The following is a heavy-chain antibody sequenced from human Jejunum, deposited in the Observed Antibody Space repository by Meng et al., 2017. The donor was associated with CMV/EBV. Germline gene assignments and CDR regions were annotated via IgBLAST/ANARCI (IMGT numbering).Heavy chain of an antibody. Sequence: VSGGSLTTPNYSWFWIRLPPGKGLEWIGLVEDGGTTRYKPSLVSRVSISVDTSKNQFSLTLNSVTAADTAIYYCARGGWGNWNLEHWGQGKLVTVSS. CDR3: ARGGWGNWNLEH. V-gene: IGHV4-61*01. CDR2: VEDGGTT. D-gene: IGHD1-1*01. CDR1: GGSLTTPNYS. J-gene: IGHJ1*01.